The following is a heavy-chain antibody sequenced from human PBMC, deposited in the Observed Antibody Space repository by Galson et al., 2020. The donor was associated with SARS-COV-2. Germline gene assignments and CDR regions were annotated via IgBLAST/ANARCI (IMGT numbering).Heavy chain of an antibody. V-gene: IGHV5-51*01. Sequence: GESLKISCQGSGYSFNIYWIAWVRQMPGKGLEWMGIIYPDDSTTIYSPSFQGQVTISADKSISTAYLQWSSLKASDTAIYYCARPSGDNSYYYGMDVWGRGTTITVSS. D-gene: IGHD4-17*01. CDR2: IYPDDSTT. CDR1: GYSFNIYW. CDR3: ARPSGDNSYYYGMDV. J-gene: IGHJ6*02.